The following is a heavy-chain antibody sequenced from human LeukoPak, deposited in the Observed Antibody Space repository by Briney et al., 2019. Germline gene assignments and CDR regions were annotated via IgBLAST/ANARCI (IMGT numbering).Heavy chain of an antibody. Sequence: SVKVSCKASGGTFSSHAISWVRQAPGQGLEWMGGIIPIFGTANYAQKFQGRVTITADESTSTAYMELSSLRSEDTAVYYCARADIVATGGLGYYYYYMDVWGKGTTVTVSS. V-gene: IGHV1-69*13. J-gene: IGHJ6*03. CDR2: IIPIFGTA. CDR3: ARADIVATGGLGYYYYYMDV. D-gene: IGHD5-12*01. CDR1: GGTFSSHA.